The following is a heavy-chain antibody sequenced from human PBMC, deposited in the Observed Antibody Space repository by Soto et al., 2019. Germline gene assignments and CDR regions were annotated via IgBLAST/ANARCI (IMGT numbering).Heavy chain of an antibody. D-gene: IGHD3-3*01. V-gene: IGHV1-46*01. Sequence: QVQLVQSGAEVKKPGASVKVSCKASGYTFTSYYMHWVRQAPGQGLEWMGIINPSGGSTSYAQKFQGSVTMTRDTSTSTVYMELSSLRSEDTAVYYCARDRGVLRFLEWLLYGMDVWGQGTTVTVSS. CDR3: ARDRGVLRFLEWLLYGMDV. CDR1: GYTFTSYY. CDR2: INPSGGST. J-gene: IGHJ6*02.